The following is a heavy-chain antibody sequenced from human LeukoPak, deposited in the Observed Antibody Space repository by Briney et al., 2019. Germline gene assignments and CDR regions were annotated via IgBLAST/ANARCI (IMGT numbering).Heavy chain of an antibody. CDR3: ARDRRVGATKDY. J-gene: IGHJ4*02. D-gene: IGHD1-26*01. V-gene: IGHV1-69*06. Sequence: SVKVSCKASGYTFTSYYMHWVRQAPGQGLEWMGGIIPIFGTANYAQKFQGRVTITADKSTSTAYMELSSLRSEDTAVYYCARDRRVGATKDYWGQGTLVTVSS. CDR2: IIPIFGTA. CDR1: GYTFTSYY.